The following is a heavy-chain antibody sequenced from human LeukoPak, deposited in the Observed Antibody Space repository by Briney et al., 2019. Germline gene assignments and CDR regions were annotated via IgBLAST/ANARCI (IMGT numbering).Heavy chain of an antibody. CDR1: GGSISSSNW. Sequence: PSGTLSLTCAVSGGSISSSNWWSWVRQPPGKGLEWIGEIYHSGSTNYNPSLKSRVTISVDKSKNQFSLKLSSVTAADTAVYYCARYGSGSYYSPLNFDYWGQGTLVTVSS. V-gene: IGHV4-4*02. CDR3: ARYGSGSYYSPLNFDY. CDR2: IYHSGST. D-gene: IGHD3-10*01. J-gene: IGHJ4*02.